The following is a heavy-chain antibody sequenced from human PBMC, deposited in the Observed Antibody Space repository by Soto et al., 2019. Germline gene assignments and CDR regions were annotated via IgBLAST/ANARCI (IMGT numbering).Heavy chain of an antibody. CDR2: TYYRSKWYN. CDR1: GDSVSSNSGA. Sequence: SQTLSLTCAISGDSVSSNSGAWNWIRQSPSRGLEWLGRTYYRSKWYNDYAVSVKGRITINPDTSKNQFSLKLSSVTAADTAVYYCARHHSSSSELYYYYGMDVWGQGTTVTVSS. D-gene: IGHD6-6*01. V-gene: IGHV6-1*01. CDR3: ARHHSSSSELYYYYGMDV. J-gene: IGHJ6*02.